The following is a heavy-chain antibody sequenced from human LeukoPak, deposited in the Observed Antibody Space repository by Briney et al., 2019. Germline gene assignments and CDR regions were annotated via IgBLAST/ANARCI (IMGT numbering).Heavy chain of an antibody. CDR2: INWNGGST. J-gene: IGHJ4*02. D-gene: IGHD1/OR15-1a*01. CDR3: ARGGLSEHLDY. Sequence: GGSLRLSCAASGFTFDDYGMSWVRQAPGKGLEWVSGINWNGGSTGYADSVKGRFTISRDNAKNSLYLQMNSLRAEDTALYHCARGGLSEHLDYWGQGTLVTVSS. V-gene: IGHV3-20*01. CDR1: GFTFDDYG.